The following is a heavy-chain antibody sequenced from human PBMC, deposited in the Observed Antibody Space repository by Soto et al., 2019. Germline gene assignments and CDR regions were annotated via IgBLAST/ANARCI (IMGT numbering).Heavy chain of an antibody. D-gene: IGHD2-15*01. J-gene: IGHJ5*01. CDR2: VTNTGGIT. CDR3: AKIYRSSTHSNCYSRSPPDS. V-gene: IGHV3-23*01. Sequence: EVQLLESGGGLVQPGGSLRLSCVASGFTFTSYAMTWVRQLPGKGLGWVSSVTNTGGITHYANSVNGRFTISRDNSKNTVYLQMNSLRAEDTAIYYCAKIYRSSTHSNCYSRSPPDSWGQGTLVTVSA. CDR1: GFTFTSYA.